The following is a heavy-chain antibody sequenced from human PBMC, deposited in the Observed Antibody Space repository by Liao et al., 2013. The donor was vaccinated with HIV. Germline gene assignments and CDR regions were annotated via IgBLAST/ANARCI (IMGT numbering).Heavy chain of an antibody. V-gene: IGHV4-30-2*01. CDR2: VYHTGGT. J-gene: IGHJ5*02. CDR3: ARETASGPYNWFDP. D-gene: IGHD2-15*01. CDR1: GGPITSGGYS. Sequence: QVQLQESGSGLVKPSQTLSLTCAVSGGPITSGGYSWSWIRRPPGKGLEWIGFVYHTGGTSYNPSLQSRVTISIDRSKNYFSLRLSSVTAADTAVYYCARETASGPYNWFDPWGQGTLVTVSS.